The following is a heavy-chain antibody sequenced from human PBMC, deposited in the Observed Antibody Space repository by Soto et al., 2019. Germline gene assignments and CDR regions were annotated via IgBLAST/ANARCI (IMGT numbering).Heavy chain of an antibody. CDR2: VSHRGDFI. J-gene: IGHJ4*02. CDR1: GFTFSSYA. D-gene: IGHD3-22*01. V-gene: IGHV3-23*01. Sequence: SLRLSCAASGFTFSSYAMSWVRQAPGKGLEWVSGVSHRGDFINYADFVKGRFTISRDNSRNTLSLQMSSLRADDTAVYYCAKSGLRYYDDSGYYYYFDNWGQGTLVTVSS. CDR3: AKSGLRYYDDSGYYYYFDN.